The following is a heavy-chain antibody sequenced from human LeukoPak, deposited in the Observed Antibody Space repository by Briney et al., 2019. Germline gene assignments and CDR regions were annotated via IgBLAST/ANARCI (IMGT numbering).Heavy chain of an antibody. D-gene: IGHD3-10*01. V-gene: IGHV4-30-4*01. J-gene: IGHJ4*02. CDR1: GGSISSGDYY. CDR2: IYYSGST. CDR3: ARDLYGSGSSYFDH. Sequence: SETLSLTCTVSGGSISSGDYYWSWIRQPPGEGLEWIGYIYYSGSTYYNPSLKSRVTISVDTSKNQFSLKLSSVTAADTAVYYCARDLYGSGSSYFDHWGQGTLATVSS.